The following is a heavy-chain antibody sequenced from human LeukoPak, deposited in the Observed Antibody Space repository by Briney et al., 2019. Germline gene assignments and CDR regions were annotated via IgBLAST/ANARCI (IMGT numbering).Heavy chain of an antibody. Sequence: GGSLRLSCTASGVTFSSYSLNWVRQAPGKGLEWVSSVSTGSNYIYYADSVKGRFTISRDNAKNSLYLQMNSLRAEDTAVYYCATFYGDFDYWGQGTLVTVSS. V-gene: IGHV3-21*01. CDR3: ATFYGDFDY. J-gene: IGHJ4*02. D-gene: IGHD4-17*01. CDR2: VSTGSNYI. CDR1: GVTFSSYS.